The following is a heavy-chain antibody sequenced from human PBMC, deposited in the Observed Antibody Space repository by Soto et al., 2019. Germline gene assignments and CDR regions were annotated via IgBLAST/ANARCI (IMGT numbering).Heavy chain of an antibody. Sequence: QVQLVESGGGVVQPGRSLRLSCAASGFTFSSYGMHWVRQAPGKGLEWVAVIWYDGSNKYYADSVKGRFTISRDNSKNTLYLQMNSLRAEDTAVYYCARDLRGRYCRGGSCYYYYYYMDVWGKGTTVTVSS. J-gene: IGHJ6*03. V-gene: IGHV3-33*01. CDR2: IWYDGSNK. D-gene: IGHD2-15*01. CDR3: ARDLRGRYCRGGSCYYYYYYMDV. CDR1: GFTFSSYG.